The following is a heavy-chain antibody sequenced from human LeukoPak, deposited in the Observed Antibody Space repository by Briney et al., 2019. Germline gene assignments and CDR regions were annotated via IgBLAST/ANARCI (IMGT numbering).Heavy chain of an antibody. CDR2: LYTSGST. Sequence: SETLSLTCTVYGGSISSYYWSWIRQHAGKGLEWIGRLYTSGSTNYNPSLKSRVTMSIDTSKNQFSLKLSSVTAADTAVYYCARDRGHYDSSGYLFDYWGQGTLVTVSS. V-gene: IGHV4-4*07. D-gene: IGHD3-22*01. CDR3: ARDRGHYDSSGYLFDY. CDR1: GGSISSYY. J-gene: IGHJ4*02.